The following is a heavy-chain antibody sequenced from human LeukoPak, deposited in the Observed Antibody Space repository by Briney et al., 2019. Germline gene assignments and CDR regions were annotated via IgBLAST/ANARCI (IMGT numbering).Heavy chain of an antibody. V-gene: IGHV1-46*01. Sequence: ASVKVSCKASGYTFTSYYMHWVRQAPGQGLEWMGIINPSGGSTSYAQKFQGRVTMTRDTSTSTVYMELSSLRSEDTAVYYCARDKLVQLEGGPNWFDPWGQGTLVTVSS. J-gene: IGHJ5*02. CDR1: GYTFTSYY. D-gene: IGHD1-1*01. CDR2: INPSGGST. CDR3: ARDKLVQLEGGPNWFDP.